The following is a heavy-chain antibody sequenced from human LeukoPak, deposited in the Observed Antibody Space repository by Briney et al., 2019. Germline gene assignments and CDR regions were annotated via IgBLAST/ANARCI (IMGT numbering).Heavy chain of an antibody. D-gene: IGHD2-15*01. V-gene: IGHV3-9*01. CDR3: AKGHCSSSSCFPSYYNYMDV. Sequence: GRSLRLSCAASGFTFEDYAMHWVRQAPGKGLEWVSGISWNSGSMAYADSVKGRFTISRDNAKNLLYLQMSSLRAEYTALYHCAKGHCSSSSCFPSYYNYMDVWGKGTTVTVSS. CDR2: ISWNSGSM. CDR1: GFTFEDYA. J-gene: IGHJ6*03.